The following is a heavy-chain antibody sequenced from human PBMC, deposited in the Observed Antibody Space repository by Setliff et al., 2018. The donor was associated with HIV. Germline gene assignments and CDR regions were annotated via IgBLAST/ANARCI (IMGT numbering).Heavy chain of an antibody. J-gene: IGHJ3*01. D-gene: IGHD4-17*01. V-gene: IGHV4-59*01. CDR3: ARQITSVTPEMLVVNDAFDV. CDR1: GDPITHYY. Sequence: SETLSLTCSVSGDPITHYYWNWIRQPPGKGLEWIGNIFDSENNNYNPSLKSRVSMSVDTSKNQFSLRLTSVTAADTAVYYCARQITSVTPEMLVVNDAFDVWGQGKMVTVSS. CDR2: IFDSENN.